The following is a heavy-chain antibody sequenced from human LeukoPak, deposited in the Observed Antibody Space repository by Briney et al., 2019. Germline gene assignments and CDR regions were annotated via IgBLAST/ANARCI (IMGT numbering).Heavy chain of an antibody. V-gene: IGHV4-34*01. Sequence: PSETLSLTCAVYGGSFSNYYWSCIRQPPGKGLEWIGEINHSGSTNYNPSLKSRVTISVDTSKNQFSLKLSSVTAADTAVYYCARVVGLMVYAKYYYYGMDVWGQGTTVTVSS. CDR1: GGSFSNYY. CDR2: INHSGST. CDR3: ARVVGLMVYAKYYYYGMDV. J-gene: IGHJ6*02. D-gene: IGHD2-8*01.